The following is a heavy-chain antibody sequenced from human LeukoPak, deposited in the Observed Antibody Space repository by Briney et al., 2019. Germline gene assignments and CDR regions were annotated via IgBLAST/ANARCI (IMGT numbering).Heavy chain of an antibody. D-gene: IGHD6-19*01. Sequence: ESGGSLRLSCAASGFTFSSYAIHWVRQAPGKGLGWVSYISSSSSYTNYADAVKGRFTISRDNAKNSLYLQMNSLRAEDTAVYYCARVLGYSSGWDPWGQGTLVTVSS. V-gene: IGHV3-21*05. CDR3: ARVLGYSSGWDP. J-gene: IGHJ5*02. CDR2: ISSSSSYT. CDR1: GFTFSSYA.